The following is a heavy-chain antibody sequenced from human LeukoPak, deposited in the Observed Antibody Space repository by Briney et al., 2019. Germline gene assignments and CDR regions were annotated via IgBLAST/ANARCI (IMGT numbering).Heavy chain of an antibody. CDR2: IYPGDSDT. V-gene: IGHV5-51*01. D-gene: IGHD3-22*01. CDR1: GYSFTSYW. Sequence: GESLKISCKGSGYSFTSYWIGWVRQMPGKGLEWMGIIYPGDSDTRYSPSFQGQVTIPADKSISTAYLQWSSLKASDTAMYYCARVEDYYDSSGQLDYWGQGTLVTVSS. CDR3: ARVEDYYDSSGQLDY. J-gene: IGHJ4*02.